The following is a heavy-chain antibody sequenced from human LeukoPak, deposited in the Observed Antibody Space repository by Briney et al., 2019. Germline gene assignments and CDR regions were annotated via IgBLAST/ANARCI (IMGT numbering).Heavy chain of an antibody. J-gene: IGHJ4*02. CDR3: AKELDTMFFDY. Sequence: GGSLRLSCAASGFNFDRYTIHWVRQAPGKGLEWVSLAGWAGGATFYSDSVRGRFTISRDSGRKSVYLQMNSLTTDDTAFYFCAKELDTMFFDYWGQGALVTVSS. D-gene: IGHD3-10*02. V-gene: IGHV3-43*01. CDR1: GFNFDRYT. CDR2: AGWAGGAT.